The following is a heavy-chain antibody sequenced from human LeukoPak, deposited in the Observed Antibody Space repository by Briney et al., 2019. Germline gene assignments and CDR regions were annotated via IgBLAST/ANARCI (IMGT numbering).Heavy chain of an antibody. J-gene: IGHJ4*02. CDR3: ASDILDYYDSSGYYYPFDY. Sequence: GGSLRLSGAASGFTFSSYGITWVGQAPGKGLKGVSSINSSSGYIYYADSVKGRFTISRDNAKNSLYLQMNSLRAEDTAVYYCASDILDYYDSSGYYYPFDYWGQGTLVTVSS. CDR2: INSSSGYI. V-gene: IGHV3-21*01. CDR1: GFTFSSYG. D-gene: IGHD3-22*01.